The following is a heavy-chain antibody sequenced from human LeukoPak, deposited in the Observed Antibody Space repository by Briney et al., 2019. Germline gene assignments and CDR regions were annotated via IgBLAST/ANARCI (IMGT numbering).Heavy chain of an antibody. V-gene: IGHV3-74*03. CDR2: INSDGTNS. CDR3: ARETEGVTAYFDY. Sequence: PGGSLRLSCATSGFTFSSYWMHWFRQAPGKGPVWVSRINSDGTNSKYADSVKGRFTISRDNAKNTLYLQMNSLRAEDTAVYYCARETEGVTAYFDYWGQGTLVTVSS. J-gene: IGHJ4*02. D-gene: IGHD5-18*01. CDR1: GFTFSSYW.